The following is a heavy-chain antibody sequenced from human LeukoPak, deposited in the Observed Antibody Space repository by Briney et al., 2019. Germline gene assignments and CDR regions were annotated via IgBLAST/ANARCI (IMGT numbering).Heavy chain of an antibody. J-gene: IGHJ4*02. CDR3: ARGHVDTTMTGEYDH. Sequence: GGSLRLSCAASEFTFSSYWMNWVRQAPGKGLGWVANIKQDASEKYYVDSVKGRFTISRDNAKNSLYLQMNSLRAEDTAVYYCARGHVDTTMTGEYDHWGQGTQVTVSS. D-gene: IGHD7-27*01. CDR2: IKQDASEK. V-gene: IGHV3-7*01. CDR1: EFTFSSYW.